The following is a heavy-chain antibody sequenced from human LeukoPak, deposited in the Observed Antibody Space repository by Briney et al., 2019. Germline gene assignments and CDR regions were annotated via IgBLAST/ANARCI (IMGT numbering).Heavy chain of an antibody. J-gene: IGHJ4*02. CDR3: ARGHWGFDF. CDR1: GFTFSSYE. Sequence: GGSLRLSCAASGFTFSSYEMNWVRQAPGKGLEWVSYISSSGSTIYYADSVKGRFTISGDNAKNSLYLQMNSLRAEDTAVYYCARGHWGFDFWSQGTLVTVSS. V-gene: IGHV3-48*03. CDR2: ISSSGSTI. D-gene: IGHD7-27*01.